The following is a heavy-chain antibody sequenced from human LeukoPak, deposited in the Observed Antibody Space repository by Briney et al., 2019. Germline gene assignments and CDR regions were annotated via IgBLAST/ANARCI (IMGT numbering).Heavy chain of an antibody. V-gene: IGHV1-46*01. Sequence: ASVKVSCKASGYTFTSYYMHWVRQAPGQGLEWMGIINPSGGSTSYAQKFQGRVTMTRDMSTSTVYMELSSLRPDDTAVYYCAKGEYHQDGIGENRFDNWGQGALVTVSS. D-gene: IGHD5-24*01. CDR1: GYTFTSYY. CDR2: INPSGGST. J-gene: IGHJ4*02. CDR3: AKGEYHQDGIGENRFDN.